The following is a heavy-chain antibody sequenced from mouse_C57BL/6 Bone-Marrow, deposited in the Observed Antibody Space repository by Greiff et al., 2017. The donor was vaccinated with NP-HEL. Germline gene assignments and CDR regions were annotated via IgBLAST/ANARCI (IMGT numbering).Heavy chain of an antibody. Sequence: EVQLQQSGPELVKPGASVKISCKASGYTFTDYYMNWVKQSHGKSLEWIGDINPNNGVTSYNQKFKGKATLTVDKSSSTAYMKLRSLTSEDSAVYYCARSDYGYYAMDYWGQGTSVTVSS. CDR3: ARSDYGYYAMDY. CDR1: GYTFTDYY. J-gene: IGHJ4*01. D-gene: IGHD2-4*01. CDR2: INPNNGVT. V-gene: IGHV1-26*01.